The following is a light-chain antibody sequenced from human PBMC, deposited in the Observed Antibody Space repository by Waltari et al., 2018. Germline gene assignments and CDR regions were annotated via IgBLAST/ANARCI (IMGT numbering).Light chain of an antibody. J-gene: IGLJ2*01. CDR3: AAWDDSLNGPV. CDR2: GTN. CDR1: SSNIGGNT. V-gene: IGLV1-44*01. Sequence: QSVLTQPPSASGTPGQWVTISCSGSSSNIGGNTVNWYQQLPGPAPKLPIYGTNQRPAGIPDRFSGSKSGTSASLAISGLQSKDEADYYCAAWDDSLNGPVFGGGTNLSVL.